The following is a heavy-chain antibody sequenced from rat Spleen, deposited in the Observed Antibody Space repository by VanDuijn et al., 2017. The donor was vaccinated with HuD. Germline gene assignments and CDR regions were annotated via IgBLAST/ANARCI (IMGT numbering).Heavy chain of an antibody. J-gene: IGHJ3*01. Sequence: EVKLVESGGGLVQPGRSLKLSCAASGFNFNDHWMGWVRQAPKKGLEWVASISPSGGSTYYRDSVKGRFTIFRDMAKSTLYLQMDSLRSEDTATYYCATAGSRVSRFAYWGQGTLVTVSS. CDR3: ATAGSRVSRFAY. CDR1: GFNFNDHW. D-gene: IGHD1-4*01. CDR2: ISPSGGST. V-gene: IGHV5-19*01.